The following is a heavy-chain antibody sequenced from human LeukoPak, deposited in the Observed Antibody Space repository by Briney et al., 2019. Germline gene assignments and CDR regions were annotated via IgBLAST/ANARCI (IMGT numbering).Heavy chain of an antibody. J-gene: IGHJ4*01. V-gene: IGHV4-34*01. Sequence: SETLSLTCAVYGGSFSGYQWSWIRQPPGKGLEWLGEISHSGSINYNPSLKSRVTISIDTSKNQFSLKLSSVTAADTAVYYCARDPSGSGSYFDHWGQGTLVTVSS. CDR2: ISHSGSI. D-gene: IGHD3-10*01. CDR3: ARDPSGSGSYFDH. CDR1: GGSFSGYQ.